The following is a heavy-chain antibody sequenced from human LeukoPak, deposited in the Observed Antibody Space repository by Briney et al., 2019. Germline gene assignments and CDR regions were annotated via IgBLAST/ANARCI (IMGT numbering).Heavy chain of an antibody. J-gene: IGHJ4*02. CDR1: GYTFTSYG. V-gene: IGHV1-18*01. D-gene: IGHD3-22*01. CDR2: ISAYNGNT. Sequence: ASVRVSCKASGYTFTSYGISWVRQAPGQGLEWMGWISAYNGNTNYAQKLQGRVTMTTDTSTSTAYMELRSLRSDDTAVYYCARDAGTYYYDSSGYDYWGQGTLVTVSS. CDR3: ARDAGTYYYDSSGYDY.